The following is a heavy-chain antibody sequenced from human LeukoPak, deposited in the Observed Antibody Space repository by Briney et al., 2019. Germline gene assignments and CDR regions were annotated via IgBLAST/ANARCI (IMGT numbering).Heavy chain of an antibody. CDR3: ARAMVRGVIEY. Sequence: KPSETLSLTCTVSGGSLRSYYWSWIRQSPGKGLEWIGYIYYSGSTNYNPSLKSRVTISVDTSKNQFSLKLSSVTAADTAVYYCARAMVRGVIEYWGQGTLVTVSS. CDR2: IYYSGST. CDR1: GGSLRSYY. J-gene: IGHJ4*02. V-gene: IGHV4-59*08. D-gene: IGHD3-10*01.